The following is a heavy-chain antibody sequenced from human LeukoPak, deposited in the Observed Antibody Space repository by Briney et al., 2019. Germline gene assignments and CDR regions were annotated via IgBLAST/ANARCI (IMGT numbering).Heavy chain of an antibody. J-gene: IGHJ4*02. Sequence: GGSLRLSCAASGFTFSSYWMHWVRQAPGKGLVWVSLINSDGSSTSYADSVKGRFTISRDNAKNSLYLQVNSLRAEDTAVYYCAREYCSSTICPRSFDYWGQGALVTVSS. CDR3: AREYCSSTICPRSFDY. CDR1: GFTFSSYW. D-gene: IGHD2-2*01. CDR2: INSDGSST. V-gene: IGHV3-74*01.